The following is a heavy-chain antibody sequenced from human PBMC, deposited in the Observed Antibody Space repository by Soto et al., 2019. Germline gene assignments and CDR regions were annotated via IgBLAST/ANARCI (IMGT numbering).Heavy chain of an antibody. D-gene: IGHD6-13*01. CDR1: GSNFDTYW. CDR2: IDPIDSKT. V-gene: IGHV5-10-1*01. J-gene: IGHJ6*02. CDR3: ARRIAAAGGYYYYAFDV. Sequence: GESLKISVKGCGSNFDTYWINWVRQTPGKGLEWMGRIDPIDSKTKYSPSLEGHITISVDKSISTTYLQWSSLKASDTAIYYCARRIAAAGGYYYYAFDVWGQGTAVTVSS.